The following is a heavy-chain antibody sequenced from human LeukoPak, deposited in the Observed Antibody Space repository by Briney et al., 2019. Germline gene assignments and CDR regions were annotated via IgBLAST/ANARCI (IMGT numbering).Heavy chain of an antibody. J-gene: IGHJ4*02. CDR3: AKDIYSGSWYYFDY. CDR2: ISWNSDSI. V-gene: IGHV3-9*01. D-gene: IGHD6-13*01. Sequence: GGSLRLSCAASGFTFDDYAMHWVRQAPGKGLEWVSGISWNSDSIGYADSVKGRFTISRDNAKNSLYLQMNSLRAEDTALYYCAKDIYSGSWYYFDYWGQGTLVTVSS. CDR1: GFTFDDYA.